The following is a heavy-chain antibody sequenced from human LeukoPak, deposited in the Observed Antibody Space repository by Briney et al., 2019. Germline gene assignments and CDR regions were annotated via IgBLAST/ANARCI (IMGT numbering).Heavy chain of an antibody. V-gene: IGHV7-4-1*02. CDR3: ARSYYDFWRDPLYGMDV. CDR1: GYTFTSYA. CDR2: INTNTGNP. Sequence: ASVKVSCKASGYTFTSYAMNWVRQAPGQGLEWMGWINTNTGNPTYAQGFTGRFVFSLDTSVSTAYLQISSLKAEDTAVYYSARSYYDFWRDPLYGMDVWGQGTTVTVSS. D-gene: IGHD3-3*01. J-gene: IGHJ6*02.